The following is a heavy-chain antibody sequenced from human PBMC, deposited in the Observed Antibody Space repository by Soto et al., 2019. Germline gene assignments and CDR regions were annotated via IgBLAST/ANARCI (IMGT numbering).Heavy chain of an antibody. CDR1: GYTFTSYA. CDR3: ARDPAGMLALGDY. V-gene: IGHV1-3*01. Sequence: QVQLVQSGAEVKQPGASVKVSCKASGYTFTSYAMHWVRQAPGQRLEWMGWINAGNGNTKYSQKFQGRVTITRDTSASTAYMELSSLRSEDTAVYYCARDPAGMLALGDYWGQATLVTVSS. D-gene: IGHD6-13*01. J-gene: IGHJ4*02. CDR2: INAGNGNT.